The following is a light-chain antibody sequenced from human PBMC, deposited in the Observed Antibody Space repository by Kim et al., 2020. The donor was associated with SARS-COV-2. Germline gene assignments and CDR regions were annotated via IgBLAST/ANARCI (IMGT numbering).Light chain of an antibody. CDR3: QAWDTTTVV. V-gene: IGLV3-1*01. J-gene: IGLJ2*01. Sequence: GSPGQTAYITCSGDKLGDKYASWYQQKPGQSPVLVIYQDTKRPSGIPERFSGSNSGNTATLTLSGTQAKDEADYYCQAWDTTTVVFGGGTQLTVL. CDR2: QDT. CDR1: KLGDKY.